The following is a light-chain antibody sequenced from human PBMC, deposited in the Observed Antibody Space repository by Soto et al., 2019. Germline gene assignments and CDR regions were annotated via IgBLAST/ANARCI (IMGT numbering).Light chain of an antibody. J-gene: IGKJ2*01. CDR1: DDISNF. Sequence: DIQMAQSPSSLSASVGDRVTITCQASDDISNFLSWYQQQPGKAPKLLIYDASSLETGVPSRFAGSGSGTDFTFTTNSLQPEDIATYYCQQYAKVPPTFGQGTRLEI. CDR2: DAS. CDR3: QQYAKVPPT. V-gene: IGKV1-33*01.